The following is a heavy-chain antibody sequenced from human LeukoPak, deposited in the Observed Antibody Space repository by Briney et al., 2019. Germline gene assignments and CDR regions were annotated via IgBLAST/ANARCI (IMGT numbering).Heavy chain of an antibody. D-gene: IGHD6-13*01. Sequence: ASVKVSCKASGYTFTSYDINWVRQATGQGLEWMGWMNPNSGNTGYAQKFQGRVTMTRNTSISTAYMELSSLRSEDTAVYYCARLDEQQLFSDYWGQGTLVTVSS. CDR1: GYTFTSYD. CDR3: ARLDEQQLFSDY. V-gene: IGHV1-8*01. CDR2: MNPNSGNT. J-gene: IGHJ4*02.